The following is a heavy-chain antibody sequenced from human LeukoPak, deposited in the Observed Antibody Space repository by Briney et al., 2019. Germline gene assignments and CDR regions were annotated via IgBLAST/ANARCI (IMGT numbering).Heavy chain of an antibody. CDR3: ARDYPMDV. J-gene: IGHJ6*03. V-gene: IGHV4-59*12. CDR1: GGSISTYY. Sequence: PSETLSLTCTVSGGSISTYYWSWIRQPPGKGLEWIGYIYYTGSTSYNPSLKSRVTMSLDASKNQFSLKLSSVTAADTAVYYCARDYPMDVWGKGTTVTVSS. CDR2: IYYTGST. D-gene: IGHD3-16*02.